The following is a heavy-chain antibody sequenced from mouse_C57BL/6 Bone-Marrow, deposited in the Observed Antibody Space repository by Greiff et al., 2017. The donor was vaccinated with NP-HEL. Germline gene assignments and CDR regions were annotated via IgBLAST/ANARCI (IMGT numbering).Heavy chain of an antibody. J-gene: IGHJ3*01. V-gene: IGHV5-6*01. CDR2: ISSGGSYT. Sequence: EVQLLQSGGDLVKPGGSLKLSCAASGFTFSSYGMSWVRQTPDKRLEWVATISSGGSYTYYPDSVKRRFTIARDNAKNTLYLQMSSLKSEDTAMYYCARHAGCAIAWFAYWGQGTLVTVSA. CDR1: GFTFSSYG. D-gene: IGHD6-1*01. CDR3: ARHAGCAIAWFAY.